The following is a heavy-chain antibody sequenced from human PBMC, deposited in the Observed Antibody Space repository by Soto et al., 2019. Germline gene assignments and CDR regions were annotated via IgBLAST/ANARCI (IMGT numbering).Heavy chain of an antibody. CDR2: ISGRGGST. CDR3: ARSSGDTWEQYYFDY. D-gene: IGHD1-1*01. CDR1: GFIFSDYS. V-gene: IGHV3-23*01. Sequence: EVQLLESGGGLVLPGGSLRLSCAASGFIFSDYSMSWVRQAPGKGLEWVSGISGRGGSTYYADSVKGRFTISRDSSRNTLFLQMNSLRAEDTALYFCARSSGDTWEQYYFDYWGQGTLVPSPQ. J-gene: IGHJ4*02.